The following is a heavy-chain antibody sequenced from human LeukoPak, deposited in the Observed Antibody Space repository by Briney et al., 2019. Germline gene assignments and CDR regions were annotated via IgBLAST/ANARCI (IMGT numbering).Heavy chain of an antibody. Sequence: GGSLRLSCAASGFIFTSYSMNWVRQAPGKGLEFVSSISSTSSATYYADSVKGRFTISRDNAKNSMYLQMNSLRDEDTAVCYCARQGDLDYWGQGTLVTVCS. CDR1: GFIFTSYS. J-gene: IGHJ4*02. CDR2: ISSTSSAT. CDR3: ARQGDLDY. D-gene: IGHD3-16*01. V-gene: IGHV3-48*02.